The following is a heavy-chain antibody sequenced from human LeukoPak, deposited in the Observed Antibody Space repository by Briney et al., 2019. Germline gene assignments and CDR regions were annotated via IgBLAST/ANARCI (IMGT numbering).Heavy chain of an antibody. CDR2: IWHDGSND. J-gene: IGHJ1*01. CDR1: GFTFSTYG. D-gene: IGHD3-10*01. CDR3: VRRGLIVTEYLER. V-gene: IGHV3-33*01. Sequence: GGSLRLSCAASGFTFSTYGFHWVRQAPGKGLDWVAVIWHDGSNDFYSDSVKGRFTIPRDNSKNTVYLQMNSLRAEDTAVYYCVRRGLIVTEYLERWGQGTLVIVSS.